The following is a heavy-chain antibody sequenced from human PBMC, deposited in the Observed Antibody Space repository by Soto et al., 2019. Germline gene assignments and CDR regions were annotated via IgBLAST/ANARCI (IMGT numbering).Heavy chain of an antibody. CDR3: ARDVNYGDYFYYAFDM. CDR1: GFTFSSYA. J-gene: IGHJ3*02. V-gene: IGHV3-30-3*01. CDR2: ISYDGSRK. Sequence: QVQLVESGGGVVQPGRSLRLSCAASGFTFSSYAMHWVRQAPGKGLEWVAVISYDGSRKYYADSVKGRFTISRDNSKNTLYLQMNSLGAEDTAVYYCARDVNYGDYFYYAFDMWGQGTLVTVSS. D-gene: IGHD4-17*01.